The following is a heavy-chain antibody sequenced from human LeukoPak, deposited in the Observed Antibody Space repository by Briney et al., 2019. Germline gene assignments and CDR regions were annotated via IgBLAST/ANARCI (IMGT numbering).Heavy chain of an antibody. CDR3: ARRAGDYSHPYDY. CDR2: VYSGGNT. Sequence: GGSLRLSCAASGLTVSSNCMSWVRQAPGKGLEWVSFVYSGGNTYYADSVKGRFTISRDNSKNTVHLQMNSLRAEDTAMYYCARRAGDYSHPYDYWGQGTLVTVSS. V-gene: IGHV3-53*01. CDR1: GLTVSSNC. J-gene: IGHJ4*02. D-gene: IGHD3-22*01.